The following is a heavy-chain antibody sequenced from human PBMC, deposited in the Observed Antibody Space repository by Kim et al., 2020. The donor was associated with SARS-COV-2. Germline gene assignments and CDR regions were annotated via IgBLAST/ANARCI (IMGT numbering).Heavy chain of an antibody. CDR1: GFNFNTAW. J-gene: IGHJ4*02. CDR2: VKGKIGYGTV. CDR3: TTDGAASIEDDGKGFYFDY. D-gene: IGHD2-15*01. V-gene: IGHV3-15*05. Sequence: GGSLRLSCVGSGFNFNTAWVTWVRQAPGKGLEWVGRVKGKIGYGTVDYAAPVKGRFTISRDDSKNTLYLQMNSLKIEDTAMYYCTTDGAASIEDDGKGFYFDYWGQGTLVTVSS.